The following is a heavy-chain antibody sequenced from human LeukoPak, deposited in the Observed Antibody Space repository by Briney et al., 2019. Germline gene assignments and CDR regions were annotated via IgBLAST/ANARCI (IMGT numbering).Heavy chain of an antibody. CDR1: GYTFTSYD. D-gene: IGHD3-10*01. CDR2: MNPNSGNT. V-gene: IGHV1-8*01. Sequence: ASVKVSCKASGYTFTSYDINWVRQATGQGLEWMGWMNPNSGNTGYAQKFQGRVTMTRNTSISTAYMELSSLRSEDTAVYYCATESGYYGSGSYNYWGQGTLVTVSS. CDR3: ATESGYYGSGSYNY. J-gene: IGHJ4*02.